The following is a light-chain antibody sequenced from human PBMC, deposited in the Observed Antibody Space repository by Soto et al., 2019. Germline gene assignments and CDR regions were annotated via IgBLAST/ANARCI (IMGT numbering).Light chain of an antibody. CDR3: HQYGSSPQT. Sequence: EIVLTQSPGTLSLSPVEVATLSFRASEGLTNSYLAWYQQKPGQAPSLLIYCASSRATGIPDRFSGSGSGTELTLTVDRLEPEDFAVYYCHQYGSSPQTFGRGTKVDIK. CDR2: CAS. CDR1: EGLTNSY. J-gene: IGKJ1*01. V-gene: IGKV3-20*01.